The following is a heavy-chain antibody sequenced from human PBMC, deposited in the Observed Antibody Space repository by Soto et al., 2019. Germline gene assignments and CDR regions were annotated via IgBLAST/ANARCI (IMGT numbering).Heavy chain of an antibody. J-gene: IGHJ6*02. CDR2: MNPNSGNT. CDR3: ARDYSYSSSSPYYYYGMDV. V-gene: IGHV1-8*01. CDR1: GYTFTSYD. Sequence: ASVKVSCKASGYTFTSYDINWVRQATGQGLEWMGWMNPNSGNTGYAQKFQGRVTMTRNTSISTAYMELSSLRSEDTAVYYCARDYSYSSSSPYYYYGMDVWGQGTTVTVSS. D-gene: IGHD6-6*01.